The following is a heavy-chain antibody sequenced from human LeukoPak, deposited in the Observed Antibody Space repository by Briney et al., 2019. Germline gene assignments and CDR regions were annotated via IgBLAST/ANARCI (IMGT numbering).Heavy chain of an antibody. Sequence: AASVKVSCKASGYTFTGYYMHWVRQAPGQGLEWVGWINTNIGNSTYAQGFTGRFVFSLDTSVSTAYLQISSLKAEDTAVYYCARHWRLFDFWGQGTLVTVSS. CDR2: INTNIGNS. V-gene: IGHV7-4-1*02. J-gene: IGHJ4*02. CDR3: ARHWRLFDF. CDR1: GYTFTGYY. D-gene: IGHD1-1*01.